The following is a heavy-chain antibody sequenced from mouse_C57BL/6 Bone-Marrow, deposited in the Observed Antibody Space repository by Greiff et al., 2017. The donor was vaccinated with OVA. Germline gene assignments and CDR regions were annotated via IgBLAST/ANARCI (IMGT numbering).Heavy chain of an antibody. CDR3: ARHGGAY. J-gene: IGHJ3*01. Sequence: EVQVVESGGDLVKPGGSLKLSCAASGFTFSSYGMSWVRQTPDKRLEWVATISSGGCYTYYPDSVKGRFTISRDNAKNTLYLQMSSLKSEDTAMYYCARHGGAYWGQGTLVTVSA. CDR2: ISSGGCYT. V-gene: IGHV5-6*01. CDR1: GFTFSSYG.